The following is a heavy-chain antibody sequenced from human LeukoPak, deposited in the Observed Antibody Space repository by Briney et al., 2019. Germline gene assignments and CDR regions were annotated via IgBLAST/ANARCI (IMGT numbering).Heavy chain of an antibody. CDR1: GFTFSHYW. D-gene: IGHD3-22*01. CDR2: IKTDGSST. J-gene: IGHJ3*02. CDR3: ARELGVVVIGDAFDI. Sequence: GGSLRPSCAASGFTFSHYWMHWVRHAPGKGLVWVSRIKTDGSSTSYADSVKGRFTISRDNAKNTLSLQMNSLSAEDTAVYYCARELGVVVIGDAFDIWGQGTMVTVSS. V-gene: IGHV3-74*01.